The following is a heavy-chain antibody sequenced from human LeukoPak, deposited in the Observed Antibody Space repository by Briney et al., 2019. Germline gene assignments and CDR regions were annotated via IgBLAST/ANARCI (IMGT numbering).Heavy chain of an antibody. D-gene: IGHD5-12*01. V-gene: IGHV4-4*07. CDR1: GGSISSYY. CDR3: ARGVATKTQYYFDY. J-gene: IGHJ4*02. Sequence: SETLSLTCTVSGGSISSYYWSWIRQPAGKGLEWIGRIYTSGSTNYNPSLKSRVTISVDTSKNQFSLKLSSVTAADTAVYYCARGVATKTQYYFDYWGQGTLVTVSS. CDR2: IYTSGST.